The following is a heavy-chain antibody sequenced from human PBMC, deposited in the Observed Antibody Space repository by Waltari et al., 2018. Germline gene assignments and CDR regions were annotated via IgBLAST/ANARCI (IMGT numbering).Heavy chain of an antibody. CDR1: GSPLRSYW. CDR3: AREGSAIFNV. CDR2: IKDDGSEK. Sequence: QLVESGGGLVQPGWYLRLSCAAPGSPLRSYWMSWVRQAPGKGLEWVANIKDDGSEKYYVDSVKGRFTVSRDNAKNSLYLKMNSLRAEDTAMFFCAREGSAIFNVWGQGTLVTVSS. D-gene: IGHD2-21*01. V-gene: IGHV3-7*01. J-gene: IGHJ4*02.